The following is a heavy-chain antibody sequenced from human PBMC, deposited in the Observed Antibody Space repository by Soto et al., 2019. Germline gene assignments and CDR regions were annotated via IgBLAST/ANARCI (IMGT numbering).Heavy chain of an antibody. V-gene: IGHV3-74*01. D-gene: IGHD2-8*01. CDR1: GFTFSSYW. Sequence: EVQLVESGGGLVQPGGSLRLSCAASGFTFSSYWMHWVRQAPGKGLVWVSRINSDGSSTSYADSVKGRFTISRDNAKNTLYRQMNSLRAEDTAVYYCARGVRVNWYFDLWGRGTLVTVSS. CDR2: INSDGSST. CDR3: ARGVRVNWYFDL. J-gene: IGHJ2*01.